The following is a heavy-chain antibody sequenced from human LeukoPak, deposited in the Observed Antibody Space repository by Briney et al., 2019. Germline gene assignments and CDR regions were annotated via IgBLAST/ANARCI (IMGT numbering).Heavy chain of an antibody. V-gene: IGHV4-39*01. CDR3: ARRDYYDSSGYFGY. D-gene: IGHD3-22*01. Sequence: SETLSLTCTVSGGSISSSSYYWGWIRQPSGKGLEWIGTIYYSGRTYYNPSLKSRVTISVDTSKNQFPLKLSSVTAADTAVYYCARRDYYDSSGYFGYWGQGTLVTVSS. J-gene: IGHJ4*02. CDR2: IYYSGRT. CDR1: GGSISSSSYY.